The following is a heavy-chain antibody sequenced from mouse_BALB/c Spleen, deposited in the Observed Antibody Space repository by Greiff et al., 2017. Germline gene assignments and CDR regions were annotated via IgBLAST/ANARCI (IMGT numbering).Heavy chain of an antibody. CDR3: ARGLGLYYAMDY. Sequence: VQLQHSGAELVRPGTSVKVSCKASGYAFTNYLIEWVKQRPGQGLEWIGVINPGSGGTNYNEKFKGKATLTADKSSSTAYMQLSSLTSDDSAVYFCARGLGLYYAMDYWGQGTSVTVSS. CDR1: GYAFTNYL. D-gene: IGHD3-3*01. CDR2: INPGSGGT. V-gene: IGHV1-54*01. J-gene: IGHJ4*01.